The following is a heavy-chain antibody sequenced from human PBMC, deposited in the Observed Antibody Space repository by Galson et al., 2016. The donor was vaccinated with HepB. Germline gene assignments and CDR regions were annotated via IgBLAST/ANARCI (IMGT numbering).Heavy chain of an antibody. CDR3: ARGSAPEDAFDT. Sequence: SLRLSCAASGFTLSSYGMHWVRQAPGKGLEWVAVIWYDGSDQYYADSVKGRFTISRDNSKNTLYLQMNSLRAEDTAVYYCARGSAPEDAFDTWGQGTRVTASS. CDR2: IWYDGSDQ. J-gene: IGHJ3*02. D-gene: IGHD6-13*01. CDR1: GFTLSSYG. V-gene: IGHV3-33*01.